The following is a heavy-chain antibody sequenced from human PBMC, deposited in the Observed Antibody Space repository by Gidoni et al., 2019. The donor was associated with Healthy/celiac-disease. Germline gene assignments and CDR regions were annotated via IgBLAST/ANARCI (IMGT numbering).Heavy chain of an antibody. Sequence: EVQLLESGGGLVQPGGSLRLSCAASGFTFSSYAMSWVRQAPGKGLEWVSGISGSGGSTYYADSVKGRFTISRDNSKNMMYLQMNSLRAEDTAVYYCAKAMLRGYETFDYWGQGTLVTVSS. D-gene: IGHD3-10*01. V-gene: IGHV3-23*01. CDR3: AKAMLRGYETFDY. CDR1: GFTFSSYA. CDR2: ISGSGGST. J-gene: IGHJ4*02.